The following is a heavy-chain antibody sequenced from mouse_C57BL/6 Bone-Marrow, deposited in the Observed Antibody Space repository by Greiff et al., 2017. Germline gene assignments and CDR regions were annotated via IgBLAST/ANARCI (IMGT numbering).Heavy chain of an antibody. V-gene: IGHV1-15*01. Sequence: VQLKESGAELVRPGASVTLSCKASGYTFTDYEMHWVKQTPVHGLEWIGAIDPETGGTAYNQKFKGKAILTADKSSITAYMELRSLTSEDSAVYYCTRDGRYFDYWGQGTTLTVSS. J-gene: IGHJ2*01. CDR1: GYTFTDYE. CDR2: IDPETGGT. CDR3: TRDGRYFDY. D-gene: IGHD2-3*01.